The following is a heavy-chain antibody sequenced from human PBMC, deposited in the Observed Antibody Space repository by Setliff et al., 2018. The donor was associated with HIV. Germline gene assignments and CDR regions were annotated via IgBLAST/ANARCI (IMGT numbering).Heavy chain of an antibody. Sequence: GASVKVSCKASGYTFTNYAMNWVRQAPGQGLEWMGWINTNTGNPTYAQGFTGRFVFSLDTSVSTAFLQISSLQAGDTAVYYCARAPPRITIFGVVVSSDYYNYYMDVWGKGTTVTAP. CDR3: ARAPPRITIFGVVVSSDYYNYYMDV. CDR2: INTNTGNP. J-gene: IGHJ6*03. D-gene: IGHD3-3*01. CDR1: GYTFTNYA. V-gene: IGHV7-4-1*02.